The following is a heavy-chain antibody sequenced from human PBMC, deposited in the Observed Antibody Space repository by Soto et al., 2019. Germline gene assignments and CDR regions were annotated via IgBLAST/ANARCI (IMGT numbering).Heavy chain of an antibody. D-gene: IGHD3-9*01. CDR1: GGSISSYY. V-gene: IGHV4-59*01. CDR3: ARVGHYDILTGYYNVFWFDP. Sequence: SETLSLTCTVSGGSISSYYWSWIRQPPGKGLEWIGYIYYSGSINYNPSLKSRVTISVDTSKNQFSLKLSSVTAADTAVYYCARVGHYDILTGYYNVFWFDPWGQGTLVTVSS. CDR2: IYYSGSI. J-gene: IGHJ5*02.